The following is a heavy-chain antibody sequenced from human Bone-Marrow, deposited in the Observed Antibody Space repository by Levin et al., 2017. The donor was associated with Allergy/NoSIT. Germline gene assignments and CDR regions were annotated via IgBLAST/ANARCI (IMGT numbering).Heavy chain of an antibody. CDR2: ISSSSSYT. CDR3: AGGAGSSTSCYED. V-gene: IGHV3-11*03. J-gene: IGHJ4*02. D-gene: IGHD2-2*01. Sequence: PGGSLRLSCAASGFTFSDYYMSWIRQAPGKGLEWVSYISSSSSYTNYADSVKGRFTISRDNAKNSLYLQMNSLRAEDTAVYYCAGGAGSSTSCYEDWGQGTLVTVSS. CDR1: GFTFSDYY.